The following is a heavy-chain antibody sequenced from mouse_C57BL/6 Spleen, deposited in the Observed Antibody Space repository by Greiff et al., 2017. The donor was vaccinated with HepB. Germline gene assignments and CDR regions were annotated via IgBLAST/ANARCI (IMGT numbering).Heavy chain of an antibody. V-gene: IGHV5-6*02. Sequence: EVKLVESGGDLVKPGGSLKLSCAASGFTFSSYGMSWVRQTPDKRLEWVATISSGGSYTYYPDSVKGRFTISRDNAKNTLYLQMSSLKSEDTSMYYCARQNSNYEEGAWFAYWGQGTLVTVSA. J-gene: IGHJ3*01. CDR3: ARQNSNYEEGAWFAY. CDR1: GFTFSSYG. D-gene: IGHD2-5*01. CDR2: ISSGGSYT.